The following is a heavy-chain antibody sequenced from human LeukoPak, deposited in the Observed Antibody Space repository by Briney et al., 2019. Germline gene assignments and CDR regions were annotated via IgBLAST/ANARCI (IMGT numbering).Heavy chain of an antibody. V-gene: IGHV1-69*13. J-gene: IGHJ4*02. CDR2: IIPIFGTA. Sequence: SVKVSCKASGYTFTSYDINWVRQAPGQGLEWMGGIIPIFGTANYAQKFQGRFTISADESTSTAYTELSSLRSEDTAVYYCARLPYDSSGYLDYWGQGTLVTVSS. D-gene: IGHD3-22*01. CDR3: ARLPYDSSGYLDY. CDR1: GYTFTSYD.